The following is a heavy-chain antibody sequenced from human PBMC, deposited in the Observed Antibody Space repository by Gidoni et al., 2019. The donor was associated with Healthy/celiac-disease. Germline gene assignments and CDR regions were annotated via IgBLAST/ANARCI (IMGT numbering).Heavy chain of an antibody. CDR1: GFTFSSDS. Sequence: EVQLVESGGGVVKPGGSLRLSCAASGFTFSSDSMHWVRQAPGKGLEWVSSISSSSIYISYADSVEGRFTISRDNAKNSLYLQMNSLRAEDTAVYYCARDLVRYSYGQTGDPDFDAFDIWGQGTMVTVSS. CDR2: ISSSSIYI. V-gene: IGHV3-21*01. D-gene: IGHD5-18*01. CDR3: ARDLVRYSYGQTGDPDFDAFDI. J-gene: IGHJ3*02.